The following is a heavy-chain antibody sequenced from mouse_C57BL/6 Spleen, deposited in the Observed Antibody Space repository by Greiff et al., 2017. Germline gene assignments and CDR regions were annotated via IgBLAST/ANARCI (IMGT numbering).Heavy chain of an antibody. CDR3: ARSSYDYDGWDYAMDY. CDR2: IHPNSGST. CDR1: GYTFTSYW. Sequence: VQLQQSGAELVKPGASVKLSCKASGYTFTSYWMHWVKQRPGQGLEWIGMIHPNSGSTNYNEKFKSKATLTVDKSSSTAYMQLSSLTSEDSAVYYCARSSYDYDGWDYAMDYWGQGTSVTVSS. V-gene: IGHV1-64*01. J-gene: IGHJ4*01. D-gene: IGHD2-4*01.